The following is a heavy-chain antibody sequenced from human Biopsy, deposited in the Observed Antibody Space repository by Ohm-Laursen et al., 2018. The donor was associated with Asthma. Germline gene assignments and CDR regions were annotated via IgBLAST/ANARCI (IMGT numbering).Heavy chain of an antibody. CDR2: INAGNGNT. Sequence: SVKVSCKASGYTFISYAIHWVRQAPGQRLEWMGWINAGNGNTKYSQKFQGRVTITRDTSASTACMELSSLRSEDTAVYYCARTYYDFLTGQVNDAFDIWGQGTMVTVSS. J-gene: IGHJ3*02. V-gene: IGHV1-3*01. CDR3: ARTYYDFLTGQVNDAFDI. D-gene: IGHD3-9*01. CDR1: GYTFISYA.